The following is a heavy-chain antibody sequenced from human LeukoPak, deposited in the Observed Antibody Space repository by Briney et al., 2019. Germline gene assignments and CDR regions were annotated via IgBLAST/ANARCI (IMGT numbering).Heavy chain of an antibody. Sequence: GGSLRLSCAASGFTFSSYAMHWVRQAPGKGLEYVSAISSNGGSTYYANSVKGRFTISRDNSKNTLYLQMGSLRAEDMAVYYCASLWDGGYWGQGTLVTVSS. CDR3: ASLWDGGY. D-gene: IGHD1-26*01. CDR2: ISSNGGST. CDR1: GFTFSSYA. V-gene: IGHV3-64*01. J-gene: IGHJ4*02.